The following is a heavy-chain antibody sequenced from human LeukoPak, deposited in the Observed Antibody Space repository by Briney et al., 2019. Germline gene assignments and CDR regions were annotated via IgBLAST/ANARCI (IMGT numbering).Heavy chain of an antibody. V-gene: IGHV3-21*01. D-gene: IGHD6-6*01. CDR3: ARDSPYSSWGENFQY. CDR2: ISSSSSYI. Sequence: GGSLRLSCAASGFTLSSYSMNWVRQAPGKGLEWVSSISSSSSYIHYADSVKGRFTISRDNAKNSLYLQMNSLRAVDKAVYYCARDSPYSSWGENFQYWGQGCLVTVSS. CDR1: GFTLSSYS. J-gene: IGHJ1*01.